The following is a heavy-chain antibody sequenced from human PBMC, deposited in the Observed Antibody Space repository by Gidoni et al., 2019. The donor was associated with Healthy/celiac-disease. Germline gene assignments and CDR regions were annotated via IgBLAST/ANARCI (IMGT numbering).Heavy chain of an antibody. V-gene: IGHV3-9*01. CDR3: AKGGRSSSISDY. Sequence: DVQLVESGGGLVKPGRSLRLSCEASGFPFEDYAMHWVRQAPGTCLEWFSGIRWNSGSIGYADSVKGRFTISRDNAKNSLYLQMNSLRAEDTALYYCAKGGRSSSISDYWGQGTLVTVSS. CDR2: IRWNSGSI. CDR1: GFPFEDYA. J-gene: IGHJ4*02. D-gene: IGHD6-6*01.